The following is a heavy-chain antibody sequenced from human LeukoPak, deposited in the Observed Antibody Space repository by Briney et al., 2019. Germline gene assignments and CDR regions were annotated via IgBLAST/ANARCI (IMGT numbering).Heavy chain of an antibody. D-gene: IGHD2-2*01. CDR3: ARGKYTSFDN. CDR2: TYYRSKWSF. J-gene: IGHJ4*02. CDR1: GDSLFTNSVA. Sequence: SQTLSLTCAISGDSLFTNSVAWNWIRQSPSRGLEWLGRTYYRSKWSFDYALSVKSRITISADTSKNHFSLQLSSVTPDETALYYCARGKYTSFDNWGQGTLVTVSS. V-gene: IGHV6-1*01.